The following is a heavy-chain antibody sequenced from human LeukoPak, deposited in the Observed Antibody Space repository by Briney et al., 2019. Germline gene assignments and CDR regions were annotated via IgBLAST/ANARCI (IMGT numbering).Heavy chain of an antibody. CDR1: GLTFTTFTNYA. V-gene: IGHV3-23*01. CDR3: AKGSYTSSNYYMDV. J-gene: IGHJ6*03. Sequence: GGSLRLSCAASGLTFTTFTNYAMSWVRQAPGKGLEWVSTISGDGDSTYYTDSVKGRFTISRDNSKNTLYLQMNSLRAEDTAVYKCAKGSYTSSNYYMDVWGTGTTVTVSS. D-gene: IGHD6-19*01. CDR2: ISGDGDST.